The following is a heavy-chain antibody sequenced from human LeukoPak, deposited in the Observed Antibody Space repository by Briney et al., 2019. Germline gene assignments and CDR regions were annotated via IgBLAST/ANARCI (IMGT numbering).Heavy chain of an antibody. CDR3: ARYYGSGNYYYYGMDV. D-gene: IGHD3-10*01. CDR2: ISYDGSNK. V-gene: IGHV3-30-3*01. CDR1: GFTFSSYA. J-gene: IGHJ6*02. Sequence: PGGSLRLSCAASGFTFSSYAMHWVRQAPGKGLEWVAVISYDGSNKYYADSVKGRFTISRDNSKNTLYLQMNSLRAEDTAVYYCARYYGSGNYYYYGMDVWGQGTTVTVSS.